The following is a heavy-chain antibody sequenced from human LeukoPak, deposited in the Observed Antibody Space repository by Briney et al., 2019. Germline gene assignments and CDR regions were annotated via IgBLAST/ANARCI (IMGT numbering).Heavy chain of an antibody. Sequence: ASVKVSCKASGYTFTSNYMHWVRQAPGQGLEWMGIINPSGGSTTYAQKFQGRVTMTRDMSTSTVYMELSSLRSEDTAVYYCAREDDYVWGSYRLFDYWGQGTLVTVSS. J-gene: IGHJ4*02. CDR1: GYTFTSNY. CDR2: INPSGGST. V-gene: IGHV1-46*01. CDR3: AREDDYVWGSYRLFDY. D-gene: IGHD3-16*02.